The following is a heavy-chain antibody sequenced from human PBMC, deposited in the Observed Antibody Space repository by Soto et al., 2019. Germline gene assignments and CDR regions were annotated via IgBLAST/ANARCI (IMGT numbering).Heavy chain of an antibody. D-gene: IGHD2-2*01. J-gene: IGHJ6*02. CDR2: IIPIFGTA. V-gene: IGHV1-69*01. CDR1: GGTFSSYA. Sequence: KVSCKASGGTFSSYAISWVRQAPGQGLEWMGGIIPIFGTANYAQKFQGRVTITADESTSTAYMELSSLRSEDTAVYYCASRVVVPAADYYYYGMDVWGQGTTVTSP. CDR3: ASRVVVPAADYYYYGMDV.